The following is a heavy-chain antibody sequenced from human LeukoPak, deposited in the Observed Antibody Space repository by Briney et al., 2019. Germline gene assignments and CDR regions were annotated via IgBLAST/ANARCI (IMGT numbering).Heavy chain of an antibody. CDR2: INPSGGST. CDR3: ARTGGVLYGMDV. Sequence: ASVKVPCKASGYTFTSYYMHWVRQAPGQGLEWMGIINPSGGSTSYAQKFQGRVTMTRDTSTSTVYMELSSLRSEDTAVYYCARTGGVLYGMDVWGQGTTVTVSS. CDR1: GYTFTSYY. D-gene: IGHD1-14*01. V-gene: IGHV1-46*01. J-gene: IGHJ6*02.